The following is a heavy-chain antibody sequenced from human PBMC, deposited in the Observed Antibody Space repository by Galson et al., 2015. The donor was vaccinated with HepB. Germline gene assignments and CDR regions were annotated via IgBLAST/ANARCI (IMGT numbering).Heavy chain of an antibody. D-gene: IGHD6-13*01. V-gene: IGHV3-73*01. Sequence: SLRLSCAASGFTFSGSAIHWVRQASGKGPEWIGHIRSKATNYAALYVPSLKGRFTISRDDSKNMAYLHTRSLKTDDTAVYYCVSSGDFSGYSSKWGQGTLVTVSS. CDR1: GFTFSGSA. CDR2: IRSKATNYAA. J-gene: IGHJ4*02. CDR3: VSSGDFSGYSSK.